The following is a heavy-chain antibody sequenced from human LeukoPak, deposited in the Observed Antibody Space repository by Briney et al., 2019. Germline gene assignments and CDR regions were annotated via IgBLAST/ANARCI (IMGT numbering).Heavy chain of an antibody. Sequence: GGSLRLSCVVYGFTFSSYNMNWVRQAPGKGLVWVFRINSGGSGNNDADSVKGRFTMFRDNAKNTLYLQMNSLRAEDTAVYYCARCRPDWGMDVWGKGTTVTVSS. J-gene: IGHJ6*03. CDR2: INSGGSGN. D-gene: IGHD3-16*01. CDR1: GFTFSSYN. V-gene: IGHV3-74*01. CDR3: ARCRPDWGMDV.